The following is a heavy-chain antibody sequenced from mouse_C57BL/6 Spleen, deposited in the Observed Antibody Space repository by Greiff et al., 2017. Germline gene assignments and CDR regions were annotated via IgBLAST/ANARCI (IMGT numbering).Heavy chain of an antibody. CDR1: GYTFTSYW. J-gene: IGHJ2*01. Sequence: QVQLKQPGAELVKPGASVKLSCKASGYTFTSYWMQWVKQRPGQGLEWIGEIDPSDSYTNYNQKFKGKATLTVDTSSSTAYMQLSSLTSEDSAVYYCARRYYGGLDYWGQGTTLTVSS. CDR2: IDPSDSYT. D-gene: IGHD1-1*01. V-gene: IGHV1-50*01. CDR3: ARRYYGGLDY.